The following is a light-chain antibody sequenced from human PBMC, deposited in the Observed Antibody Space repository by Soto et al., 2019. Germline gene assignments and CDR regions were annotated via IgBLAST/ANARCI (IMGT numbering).Light chain of an antibody. CDR2: AAS. CDR1: QNNSNY. Sequence: DIQMTQSPSSLSASVGDRVTITCRASQNNSNYLNWYQHRPGKAPNLLIYAASNLQSGVPSTFSASGSGTDFALPISSLQPEDFATYYCQQSYSTPSITFGQGTRLEIK. CDR3: QQSYSTPSIT. J-gene: IGKJ5*01. V-gene: IGKV1-39*01.